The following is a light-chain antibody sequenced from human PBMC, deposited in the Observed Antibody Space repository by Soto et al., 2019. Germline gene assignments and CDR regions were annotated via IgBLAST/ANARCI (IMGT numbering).Light chain of an antibody. CDR1: SSDVGGYNY. V-gene: IGLV2-14*01. J-gene: IGLJ2*01. CDR3: SSYRSSNTLAK. Sequence: QSALTQPASVSGSPGQSITISCTGTSSDVGGYNYVSWYQQHPGKAPKLMIYEVSNRPSGVSNRFSGSKSGNTASLTISGLQAEDEADYYCSSYRSSNTLAKFGGGTKLTVL. CDR2: EVS.